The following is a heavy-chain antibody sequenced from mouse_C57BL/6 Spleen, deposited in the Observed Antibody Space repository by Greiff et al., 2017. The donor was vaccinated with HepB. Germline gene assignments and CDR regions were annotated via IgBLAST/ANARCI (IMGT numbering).Heavy chain of an antibody. V-gene: IGHV1-52*01. CDR2: IDPSDSDT. J-gene: IGHJ1*03. Sequence: VQLQQPGAELVRPGSSVKLSCKASGYTFTSYWMHWVKQRPIQGLEWIGNIDPSDSDTHYNQKFKDKATLTVDKSSSTAYMQLSSLTSEDSAVDYGASQNSNYDFEVWGTGTTGTVSS. D-gene: IGHD2-5*01. CDR3: ASQNSNYDFEV. CDR1: GYTFTSYW.